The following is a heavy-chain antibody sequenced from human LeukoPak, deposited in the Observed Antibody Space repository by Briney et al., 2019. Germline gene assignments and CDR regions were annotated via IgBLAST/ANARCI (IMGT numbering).Heavy chain of an antibody. CDR2: LYSDGNT. J-gene: IGHJ4*02. V-gene: IGHV3-53*01. D-gene: IGHD1-14*01. CDR1: GFTVITND. Sequence: GGSLRLSCAASGFTVITNDMTWVRQAPGKGLEWVSVLYSDGNTKYADSVQGRFTISRDNSKNTLYIEMNSLSPDDTAVYYCERGVEPLAANTLAYWGQGTLVTVSS. CDR3: ERGVEPLAANTLAY.